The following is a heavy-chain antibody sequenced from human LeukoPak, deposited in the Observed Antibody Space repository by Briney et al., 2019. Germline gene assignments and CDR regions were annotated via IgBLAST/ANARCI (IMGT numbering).Heavy chain of an antibody. CDR2: IIPIFGTA. CDR3: ARGGPLVGATLDY. CDR1: GGTFSSYA. J-gene: IGHJ4*02. V-gene: IGHV1-69*13. D-gene: IGHD1-26*01. Sequence: SVKLSCKASGGTFSSYAISWVRQAPAQGLEWMGGIIPIFGTANYAQKFQGRVTITADESTSTAYMELSSLRSEDTAVYYCARGGPLVGATLDYWGQGTLVTVSS.